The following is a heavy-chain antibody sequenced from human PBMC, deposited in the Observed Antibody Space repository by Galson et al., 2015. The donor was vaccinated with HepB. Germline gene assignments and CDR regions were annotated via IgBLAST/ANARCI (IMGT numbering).Heavy chain of an antibody. CDR1: GFNFGSYF. CDR2: ISTRSTYI. D-gene: IGHD4-17*01. Sequence: SLRLSCAGSGFNFGSYFMNWVRQAPGKGLEWVAYISTRSTYIYYADSMKGRFTISRDDAKNSLYLQMNSLRADDTAVYYCARVYDGDDAGEGYGMDVWGPGATVTVSS. V-gene: IGHV3-21*06. CDR3: ARVYDGDDAGEGYGMDV. J-gene: IGHJ6*02.